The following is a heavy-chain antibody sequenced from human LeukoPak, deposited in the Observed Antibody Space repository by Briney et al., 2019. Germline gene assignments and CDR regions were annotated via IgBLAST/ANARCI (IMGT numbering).Heavy chain of an antibody. V-gene: IGHV4-34*01. Sequence: SETLSLTCAVYGGSFSGYYWSWIRQPPGKGLEWIGEINHSGSTYYNPSLKSRVTISVDTSKNQFSLKLSSVTAADTAVYYCARDRRDGYNRVIDYWGQGTLVTVFS. CDR2: INHSGST. D-gene: IGHD5-24*01. CDR1: GGSFSGYY. CDR3: ARDRRDGYNRVIDY. J-gene: IGHJ4*02.